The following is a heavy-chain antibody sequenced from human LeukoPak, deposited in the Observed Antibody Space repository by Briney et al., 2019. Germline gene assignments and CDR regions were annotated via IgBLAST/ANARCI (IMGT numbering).Heavy chain of an antibody. CDR2: INHSGST. CDR3: ARDGYSYGLRPLDY. Sequence: SETLSLTCSVYGGSFSGYYWSWIRQPPGKGLEWIGEINHSGSTNYNPSLKSRVTISVDTSKNQFSLKLSSVTAADTAVYYCARDGYSYGLRPLDYWGQGTLVTVSS. CDR1: GGSFSGYY. J-gene: IGHJ4*02. D-gene: IGHD5-18*01. V-gene: IGHV4-34*01.